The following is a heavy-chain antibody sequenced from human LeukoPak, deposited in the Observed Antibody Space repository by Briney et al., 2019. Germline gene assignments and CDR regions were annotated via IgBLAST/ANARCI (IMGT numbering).Heavy chain of an antibody. J-gene: IGHJ4*02. CDR1: GFTFSNHG. D-gene: IGHD3-10*01. CDR3: AKDDAWLRFGE. Sequence: GGSLRLSCAASGFTFSNHGMDWVRQAPGKGLEWVSGISPSGDITYYADSVKGRFTISRDNSKNMVYLQVISLTAEDTAVYYCAKDDAWLRFGEWSQGTLVTVSA. V-gene: IGHV3-23*01. CDR2: ISPSGDIT.